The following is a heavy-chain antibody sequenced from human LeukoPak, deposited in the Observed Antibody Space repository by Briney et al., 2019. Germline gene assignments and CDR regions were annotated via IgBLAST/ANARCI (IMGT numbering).Heavy chain of an antibody. CDR2: IRYDGSKK. J-gene: IGHJ4*02. CDR3: ARGLGGYGGYAFDY. CDR1: GFTFSSYG. Sequence: GRSLRLSCAASGFTFSSYGMHWVRQAPGKGLEWVASIRYDGSKKYYADSMTGRFTISRDNAKNTLYLQMNSLRAEDTAVYYCARGLGGYGGYAFDYWGQGTLVTVSS. D-gene: IGHD5-12*01. V-gene: IGHV3-33*01.